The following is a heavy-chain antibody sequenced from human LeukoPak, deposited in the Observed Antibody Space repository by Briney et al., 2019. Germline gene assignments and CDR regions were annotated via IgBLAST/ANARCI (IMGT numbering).Heavy chain of an antibody. CDR3: ARDGRITIFGVVTPYGMDV. CDR1: GGSISSSNW. CDR2: IYHSGST. V-gene: IGHV4-4*02. Sequence: SGTLSLTCAVSGGSISSSNWWSWVRQPPGKGLEWIGEIYHSGSTNYNPSLKSRVTISVDKSKNHFSLKLSSVTPADTAVYYCARDGRITIFGVVTPYGMDVWGQGTTVTVSS. J-gene: IGHJ6*02. D-gene: IGHD3-3*01.